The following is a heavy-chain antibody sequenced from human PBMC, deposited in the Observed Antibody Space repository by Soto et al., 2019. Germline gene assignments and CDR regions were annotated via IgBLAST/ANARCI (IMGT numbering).Heavy chain of an antibody. J-gene: IGHJ4*02. Sequence: GGSLRLSCVASGFTFTTSTMNWVRQAPGKGLEWVSSINSGGTTRHYTGSVEGRFTISRDNAKSSLYLQMNSLRADDTAVYYCVRGDSRDYWGQGSLVTVSS. CDR3: VRGDSRDY. CDR2: INSGGTTR. V-gene: IGHV3-21*01. D-gene: IGHD4-4*01. CDR1: GFTFTTST.